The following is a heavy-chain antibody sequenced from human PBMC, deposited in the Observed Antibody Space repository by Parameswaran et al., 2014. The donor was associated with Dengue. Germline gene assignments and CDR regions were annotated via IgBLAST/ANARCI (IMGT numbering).Heavy chain of an antibody. V-gene: IGHV4-39*01. J-gene: IGHJ6*02. CDR3: ARHVGRFWGHMDV. CDR2: IYYTGST. Sequence: SETLSLTCTVSGGFITSGTSSSYYWGWIRQPPGKGLEWIGTIYYTGSTYYNPSLKSRVTISVDTSKNQFSLKLTSVTAADTAVYYCARHVGRFWGHMDVWGQGTTVTVSS. CDR1: GGFITSGTSSSYY. D-gene: IGHD3-16*01.